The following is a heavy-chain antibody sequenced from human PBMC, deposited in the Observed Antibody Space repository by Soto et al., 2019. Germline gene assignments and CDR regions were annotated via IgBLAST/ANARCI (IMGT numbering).Heavy chain of an antibody. CDR1: GYTFTSYD. CDR2: MNPNSGNT. D-gene: IGHD3-3*01. CDR3: ARRSITIFGVVIHYYYYMDV. Sequence: QVQLVQSGAEVKKPGASVKVSCKASGYTFTSYDINWVRQATGQGLEWMGWMNPNSGNTGYAQKFQGRVTMTRNTSISTAYMELRSLRSEDTAVYYCARRSITIFGVVIHYYYYMDVWGKGTTVTVSS. J-gene: IGHJ6*03. V-gene: IGHV1-8*01.